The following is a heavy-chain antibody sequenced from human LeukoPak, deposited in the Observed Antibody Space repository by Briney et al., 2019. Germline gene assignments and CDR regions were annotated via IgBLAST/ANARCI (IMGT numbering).Heavy chain of an antibody. D-gene: IGHD5-12*01. CDR1: GFTFTGYT. J-gene: IGHJ4*02. Sequence: GGSLRLSCAASGFTFTGYTINWVRQAPGKGLEWVSCISSSTTDIYYADSVKGRFTISRDNAKRSVYLQMNSLRVEDTAVYYCARGPSGYHNTGGQGTLVTVSS. CDR2: ISSSTTDI. V-gene: IGHV3-21*01. CDR3: ARGPSGYHNT.